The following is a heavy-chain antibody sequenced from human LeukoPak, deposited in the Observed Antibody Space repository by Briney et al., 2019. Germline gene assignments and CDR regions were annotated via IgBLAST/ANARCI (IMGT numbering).Heavy chain of an antibody. CDR2: INPSGGST. V-gene: IGHV1-46*01. D-gene: IGHD2-2*01. CDR1: GYTFTSYY. Sequence: ASVTVSYKASGYTFTSYYMHWVRQAPGQGVEWMGIINPSGGSTSYAQKFQGRVTMTRDTSTSTVYMELSSLRSEDTAVYYCARAYCSSTSCYLEENWFDPWGQGTLVTVSS. CDR3: ARAYCSSTSCYLEENWFDP. J-gene: IGHJ5*02.